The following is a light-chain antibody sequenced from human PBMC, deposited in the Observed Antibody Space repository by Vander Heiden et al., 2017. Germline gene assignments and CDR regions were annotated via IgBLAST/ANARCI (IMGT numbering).Light chain of an antibody. J-gene: IGLJ1*01. CDR1: SSDVGGYNY. CDR3: CSYAGSDTYV. Sequence: QSALTQPRSVSGSPVQSVTISCTGTSSDVGGYNYVSWYQQHPGKAPKLMIYDVSKRPPGVPDRFSGSKSGNTASLTISGRQAEDEADYYCCSYAGSDTYVFGTGTKVTVL. CDR2: DVS. V-gene: IGLV2-11*01.